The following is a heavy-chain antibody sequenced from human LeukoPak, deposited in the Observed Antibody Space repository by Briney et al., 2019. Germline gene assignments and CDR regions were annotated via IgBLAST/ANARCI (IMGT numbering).Heavy chain of an antibody. J-gene: IGHJ6*03. V-gene: IGHV1-8*01. CDR1: GYTFTSYD. CDR3: ARSAKYYYYYYMDV. CDR2: MNTNSGNT. Sequence: EASVKVSCKASGYTFTSYDINWVRQATGQGLEWMGWMNTNSGNTGYAQKFQGRVTMTRNTSISTAYMELSSLRSEDTAVYYCARSAKYYYYYYMDVWGKGATVTVSS.